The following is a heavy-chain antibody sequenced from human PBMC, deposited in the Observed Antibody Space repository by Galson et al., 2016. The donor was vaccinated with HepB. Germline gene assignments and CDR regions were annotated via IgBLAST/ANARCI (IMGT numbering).Heavy chain of an antibody. CDR3: ARSGWSLSLAY. V-gene: IGHV4-4*02. Sequence: SETLSLTCAVSGVSISSSDWWSWVRQPPGQGLEWIGGVDHSGSTYYNASLKRRVPISVARSKNQFSLILKSVTAADTAVYYCARSGWSLSLAYWGQGTLVTVSS. J-gene: IGHJ4*02. CDR2: VDHSGST. CDR1: GVSISSSDW. D-gene: IGHD2-15*01.